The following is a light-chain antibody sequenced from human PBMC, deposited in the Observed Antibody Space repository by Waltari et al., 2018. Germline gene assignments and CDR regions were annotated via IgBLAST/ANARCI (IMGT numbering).Light chain of an antibody. J-gene: IGKJ1*01. Sequence: EIVLTQSPGTLSLSPGERATLSCRASQSVSRALAWYQQKPGQAPRLLIYGTSNRATGIPDRFSGSGSGTDXSLTISRLEPEXVXVYFCQHYVRLPATFGQGTKVEIK. CDR2: GTS. V-gene: IGKV3-20*01. CDR1: QSVSRA. CDR3: QHYVRLPAT.